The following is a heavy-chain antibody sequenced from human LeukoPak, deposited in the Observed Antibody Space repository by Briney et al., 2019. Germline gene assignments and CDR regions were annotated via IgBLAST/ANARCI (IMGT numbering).Heavy chain of an antibody. CDR2: ISSSLDSNI. V-gene: IGHV3-48*01. CDR1: GFTFNVYS. J-gene: IGHJ4*02. CDR3: AKSGYNRFDY. D-gene: IGHD5-24*01. Sequence: GGSLRLSCAASGFTFNVYSMNWVRQAPGKGLEWVSFISSSLDSNIYYADSVKGRFTISRDNSENTLYLQMNSLRAEDTAVYYCAKSGYNRFDYWGQGTLVTVSS.